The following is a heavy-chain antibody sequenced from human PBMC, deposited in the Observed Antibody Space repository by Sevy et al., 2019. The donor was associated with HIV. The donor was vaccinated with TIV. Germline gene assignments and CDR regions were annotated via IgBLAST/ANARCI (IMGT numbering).Heavy chain of an antibody. V-gene: IGHV3-53*01. J-gene: IGHJ4*02. D-gene: IGHD3-10*01. Sequence: GGSLRLSCAASEFTVSSNYMTWVRQAPGKGLEWVSVIYSDDNTYYADSVKGRFTISRDNSKNTLYLQMNSLRAEDTAVYYCASTRDYYGSGSSGFDYWGQGTLVTVSS. CDR2: IYSDDNT. CDR1: EFTVSSNY. CDR3: ASTRDYYGSGSSGFDY.